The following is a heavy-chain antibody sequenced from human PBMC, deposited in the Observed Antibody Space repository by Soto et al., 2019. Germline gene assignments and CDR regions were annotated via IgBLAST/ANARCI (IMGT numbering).Heavy chain of an antibody. Sequence: SETLSLTFTVSCGSISSGGYYWILIRQHPGTGLEVIVYIYYMVITYYSPSLKIRVTISLDTSQTQLPLWLSSVTAADTAAYYSAAGNAWRLLLAYWGQGTLVTVSS. J-gene: IGHJ4*02. CDR3: AAGNAWRLLLAY. CDR2: IYYMVIT. D-gene: IGHD3-3*01. CDR1: CGSISSGGYY. V-gene: IGHV4-31*03.